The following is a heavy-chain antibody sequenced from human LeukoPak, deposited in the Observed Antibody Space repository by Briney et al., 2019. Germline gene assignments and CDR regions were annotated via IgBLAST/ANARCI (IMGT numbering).Heavy chain of an antibody. D-gene: IGHD5-18*01. J-gene: IGHJ4*02. CDR2: IKSKTDGGTT. V-gene: IGHV3-15*01. CDR1: GFILSSYW. CDR3: TTSSYGIDY. Sequence: GGSLRLSCAASGFILSSYWMSWVRQAPGKGLEWVGRIKSKTDGGTTDYAAPVKGRFTISRDDSKNTLYLQMNSLKTEDTAVYYCTTSSYGIDYWGQGTLVTVSS.